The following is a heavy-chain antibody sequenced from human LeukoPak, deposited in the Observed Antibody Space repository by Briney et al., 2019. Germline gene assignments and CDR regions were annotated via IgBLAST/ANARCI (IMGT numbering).Heavy chain of an antibody. V-gene: IGHV4-4*07. CDR2: FYTSGDT. CDR3: ARVDLSYYMDV. Sequence: SETLSLTCIGSGGSISKYYWSWIRQPAGRGLEWVGRFYTSGDTHYNPSLKSRVTMSTDTSKNPFSLTLSSVTAADTAVYYCARVDLSYYMDVWGKGTTVTVSS. J-gene: IGHJ6*03. CDR1: GGSISKYY.